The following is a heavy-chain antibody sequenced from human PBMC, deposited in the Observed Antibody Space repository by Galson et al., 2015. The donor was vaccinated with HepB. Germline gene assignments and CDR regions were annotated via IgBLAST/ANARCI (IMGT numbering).Heavy chain of an antibody. CDR2: IYYSGST. CDR1: GGSISSSSYY. J-gene: IGHJ2*01. V-gene: IGHV4-39*07. Sequence: SETLSLTCTVSGGSISSSSYYWGWIRQPPGKGLEWIGSIYYSGSTYYNPSLKSRVTISVDTSKNQFSLKLSSVTAADTAVYYCARDRCSSTSCYNLAGWYFDLWGRGTLVTVSS. CDR3: ARDRCSSTSCYNLAGWYFDL. D-gene: IGHD2-2*02.